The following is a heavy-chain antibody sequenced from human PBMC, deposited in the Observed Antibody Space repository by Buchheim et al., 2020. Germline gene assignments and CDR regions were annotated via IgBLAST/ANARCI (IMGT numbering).Heavy chain of an antibody. V-gene: IGHV3-48*03. CDR1: GFSFSSYE. CDR2: ISPSGHII. CDR3: ASSKGIAARDYYYYGMDV. J-gene: IGHJ6*02. Sequence: EVQLVESGGDLVQPGGSLRLSCAASGFSFSSYEMTWVRQAPGKGLQWVSYISPSGHIIKEGDSVKGRFTISRDNAKNSLYLQMNSLRAEDTAVYYCASSKGIAARDYYYYGMDVWGQGTT. D-gene: IGHD6-6*01.